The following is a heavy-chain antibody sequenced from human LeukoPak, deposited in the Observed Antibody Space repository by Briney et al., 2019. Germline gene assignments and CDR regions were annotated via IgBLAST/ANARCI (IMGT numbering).Heavy chain of an antibody. Sequence: SETLSLTCAVYGGSFSGYYWSWIRQPPGKGLEWIGEINHSGSTNYNPSLKSRVTISVDTSKNQFSLKLSSVTAADTAVYYCARENYDSSGYSAPEGFCWAFDIWGQGTMVTVSS. V-gene: IGHV4-34*01. CDR1: GGSFSGYY. CDR3: ARENYDSSGYSAPEGFCWAFDI. J-gene: IGHJ3*02. D-gene: IGHD3-22*01. CDR2: INHSGST.